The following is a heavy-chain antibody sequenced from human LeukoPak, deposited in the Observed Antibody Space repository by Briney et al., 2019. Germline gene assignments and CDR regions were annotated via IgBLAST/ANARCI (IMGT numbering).Heavy chain of an antibody. Sequence: GSLRLSCAASGFTFSSYAMTWVRQAPGKGLEWVSTLASTGSDTYYAVSVKGRFTISRDTSKNTLYLQMDSLRAEDTAIYYCAKDRGRSVSGTEFDYWGQGTLLTVSS. CDR3: AKDRGRSVSGTEFDY. J-gene: IGHJ4*02. CDR1: GFTFSSYA. D-gene: IGHD6-19*01. V-gene: IGHV3-23*01. CDR2: LASTGSDT.